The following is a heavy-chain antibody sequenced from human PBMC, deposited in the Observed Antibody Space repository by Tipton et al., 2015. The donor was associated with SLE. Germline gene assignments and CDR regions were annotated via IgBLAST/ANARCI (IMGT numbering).Heavy chain of an antibody. CDR3: AGGGVATMGGYAFEI. J-gene: IGHJ3*02. CDR1: GGSINDYY. Sequence: TLSLTCIVSGGSINDYYWGWIRQSPGKGLEWIASIYDSGSNYNPSLKNRVTISLDTSKSQFSLRLTPVTAAGTAVYYCAGGGVATMGGYAFEIWGQGTMVTVSS. D-gene: IGHD5-12*01. CDR2: IYDSGS. V-gene: IGHV4-59*01.